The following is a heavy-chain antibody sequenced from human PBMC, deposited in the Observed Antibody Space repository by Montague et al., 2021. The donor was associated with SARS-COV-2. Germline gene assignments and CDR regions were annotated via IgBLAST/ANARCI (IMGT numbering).Heavy chain of an antibody. Sequence: SETLSLTCAVYGGSFSGYYWTWIRQPPGKGLEWIGEINHSGSTNYNPSLKSRVTISVDTSKNRFSLKVTSVTAADTAVYYCARGGGYYNYGLDVWGPGTTVTVSS. D-gene: IGHD3-22*01. J-gene: IGHJ6*02. V-gene: IGHV4-34*01. CDR2: INHSGST. CDR1: GGSFSGYY. CDR3: ARGGGYYNYGLDV.